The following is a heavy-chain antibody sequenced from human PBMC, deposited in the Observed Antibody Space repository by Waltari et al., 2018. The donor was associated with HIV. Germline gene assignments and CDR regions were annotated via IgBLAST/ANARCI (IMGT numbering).Heavy chain of an antibody. D-gene: IGHD1-26*01. CDR1: GASVTDYF. J-gene: IGHJ4*02. CDR3: ARGLQMTSYASGNWLWEQMLSRYFFDL. Sequence: QLQHRGTGLLKPSAALPLPCAVYGASVTDYFRTWTRQSPGRGLEWMGEVGPGGDVNVLPSLRRRLSLSTDASKNQFSLTLTSVAATDTAVYFCARGLQMTSYASGNWLWEQMLSRYFFDLWGQGTRV. V-gene: IGHV4-34*01. CDR2: VGPGGDV.